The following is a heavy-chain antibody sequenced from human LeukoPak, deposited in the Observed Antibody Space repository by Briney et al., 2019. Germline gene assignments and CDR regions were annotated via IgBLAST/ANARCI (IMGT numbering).Heavy chain of an antibody. Sequence: SETLSLTCTVSGGSISSSNWWSWIRQPPGKGLEWIGSIYYSGSTYYNPSLKSRVTISVDTSKNQFSLKLSSVTAADTAVYYCARGSPPSWIQLWSTKKYYYYMDVWGKGTTVTVSS. CDR1: GGSISSSNW. V-gene: IGHV4-39*07. D-gene: IGHD5-18*01. CDR3: ARGSPPSWIQLWSTKKYYYYMDV. CDR2: IYYSGST. J-gene: IGHJ6*03.